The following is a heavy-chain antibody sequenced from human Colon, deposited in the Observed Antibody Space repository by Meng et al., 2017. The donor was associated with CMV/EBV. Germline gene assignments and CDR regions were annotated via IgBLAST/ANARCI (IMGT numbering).Heavy chain of an antibody. CDR1: GGSISSSSYH. J-gene: IGHJ4*02. V-gene: IGHV4-39*07. Sequence: GSLRLSCTVSGGSISSSSYHWGWIRQPPGKGLEWIGSIYYSGSTNYNPSLKSRVTISVDTSKNQFSLRLTSVTAADTAVYYCARAARDRIHYYGSGSYFASWGQGTLVTVSS. CDR2: IYYSGST. CDR3: ARAARDRIHYYGSGSYFAS. D-gene: IGHD3-10*01.